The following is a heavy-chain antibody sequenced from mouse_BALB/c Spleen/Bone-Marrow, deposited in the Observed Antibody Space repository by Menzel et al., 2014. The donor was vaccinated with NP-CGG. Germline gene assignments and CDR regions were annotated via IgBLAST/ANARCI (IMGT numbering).Heavy chain of an antibody. CDR3: GRGGVSSYNYAMDY. CDR1: GDSITSGY. Sequence: EVQVVESGPSLVNPSQTLSLSCSATGDSITSGYWNWIRKFPGNKLEYMGYISYSGSTYYNPSLKSRISATRDTSKNEYFLQLNSVTTEDTATYYCGRGGVSSYNYAMDYWGQGTSVTVSS. V-gene: IGHV3-8*02. CDR2: ISYSGST. D-gene: IGHD1-1*01. J-gene: IGHJ4*01.